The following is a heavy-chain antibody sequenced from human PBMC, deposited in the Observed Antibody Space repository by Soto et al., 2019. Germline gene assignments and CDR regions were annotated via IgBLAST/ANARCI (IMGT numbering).Heavy chain of an antibody. CDR2: IFYTGTT. J-gene: IGHJ5*02. CDR3: ARLVVVAPVANA. Sequence: PSETLSLTCSVSGGSISYNSYYWGWIRQPPGKGLEWVGGIFYTGTTYYSPSLKDRVTISVDTSKNSFSLNLTSVTATDTAVYFCARLVVVAPVANAWGQGTMVAVSS. V-gene: IGHV4-39*02. CDR1: GGSISYNSYY. D-gene: IGHD2-21*01.